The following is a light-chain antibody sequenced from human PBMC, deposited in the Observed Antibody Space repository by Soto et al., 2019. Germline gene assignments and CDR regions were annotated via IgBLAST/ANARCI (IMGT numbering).Light chain of an antibody. CDR3: QQYSSWPPT. CDR2: GAS. Sequence: DIEMTQSPASLSASPGERVTLTCRASQSVGSNVAWYQQKPGQAPRLLIYGASSMAAGIPARFSGSGSGTEFSLTISSLQSEDFAVYYCQQYSSWPPTFGQGTKVDIK. CDR1: QSVGSN. J-gene: IGKJ1*01. V-gene: IGKV3-15*01.